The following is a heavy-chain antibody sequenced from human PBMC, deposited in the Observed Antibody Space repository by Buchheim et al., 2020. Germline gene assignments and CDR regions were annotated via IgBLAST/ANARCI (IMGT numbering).Heavy chain of an antibody. Sequence: EVQLVESGGDLVQPGGSLRLSCAASGFTFSSYWMSWVRQAPGKGLEWVANINQDGSERYYVDSVKGRFTISRDNAKNSLFLQMDGLTAEDTAMYYCARERGRRLDYWGQGTL. CDR3: ARERGRRLDY. J-gene: IGHJ4*02. CDR2: INQDGSER. V-gene: IGHV3-7*01. D-gene: IGHD1-1*01. CDR1: GFTFSSYW.